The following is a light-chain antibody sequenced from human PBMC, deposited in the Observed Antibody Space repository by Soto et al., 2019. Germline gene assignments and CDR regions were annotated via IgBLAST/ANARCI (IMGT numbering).Light chain of an antibody. V-gene: IGKV3-15*01. CDR3: QHYNNWPPWT. CDR2: SAS. J-gene: IGKJ1*01. Sequence: EIVMTQSPATLSVSPGERATLSCRASKSINSNLAWYQQKPGQAPRLLIYSASTRATGIPARFSGSGSRTDFTLTISSLQSEDFAVYYCQHYNNWPPWTFGQGTKVEIK. CDR1: KSINSN.